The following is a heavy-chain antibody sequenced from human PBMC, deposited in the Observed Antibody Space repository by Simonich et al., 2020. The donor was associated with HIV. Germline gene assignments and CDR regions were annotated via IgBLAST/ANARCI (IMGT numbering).Heavy chain of an antibody. Sequence: QVHLQQWGAGLLKPSETLSLTCAVYGGSFSSYYWTWIRQPPGKGLEWIGEINHSGSPNYNPSLESRVTISIDTSKNQFSLKLRFVTAADTAVYYCARREGFWFDPWGQGALVLVSS. CDR1: GGSFSSYY. V-gene: IGHV4-34*01. CDR3: ARREGFWFDP. J-gene: IGHJ5*02. CDR2: INHSGSP.